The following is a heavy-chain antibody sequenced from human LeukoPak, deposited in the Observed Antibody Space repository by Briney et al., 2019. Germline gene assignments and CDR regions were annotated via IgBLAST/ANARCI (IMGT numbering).Heavy chain of an antibody. J-gene: IGHJ4*02. V-gene: IGHV4-34*01. Sequence: PSETLSLTCAVYGGSFSGYYWSWIRQPPGKGLEWIGEINHSGSTNYNPSLKSRVTISVDTSKNQFSLKLSSVTAADTAVYYCARAGGAVAAGIDYWGQGTLVTVSS. D-gene: IGHD6-19*01. CDR1: GGSFSGYY. CDR2: INHSGST. CDR3: ARAGGAVAAGIDY.